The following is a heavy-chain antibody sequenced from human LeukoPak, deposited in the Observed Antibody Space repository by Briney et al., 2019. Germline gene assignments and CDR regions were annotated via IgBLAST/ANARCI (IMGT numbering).Heavy chain of an antibody. CDR1: GGSITSSGDY. Sequence: SETLSLTCTVSGGSITSSGDYWVWIRQPPGKGLEWIGYISYSGSTKYNPSLKSRVTISVDTSKNQFSLKVNSVTAADTAVYYCARRGVEMAPVRPDNWFDPWGQGTLVTVSS. CDR2: ISYSGST. J-gene: IGHJ5*02. D-gene: IGHD5-24*01. CDR3: ARRGVEMAPVRPDNWFDP. V-gene: IGHV4-61*05.